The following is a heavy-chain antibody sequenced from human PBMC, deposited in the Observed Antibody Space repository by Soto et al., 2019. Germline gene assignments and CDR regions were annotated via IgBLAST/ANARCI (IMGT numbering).Heavy chain of an antibody. CDR1: GYTFTGYY. D-gene: IGHD2-2*01. V-gene: IGHV1-2*02. Sequence: ASVKVSCKASGYTFTGYYMHWVRQAPGQGLEWMGWINPNSGGTNYAQKFQGRVTMTRDTSISTAYMELSRLRSDDTAVYYCARDLRIDCSSTSCYYFDYWGQGTLVTVSS. CDR3: ARDLRIDCSSTSCYYFDY. J-gene: IGHJ4*02. CDR2: INPNSGGT.